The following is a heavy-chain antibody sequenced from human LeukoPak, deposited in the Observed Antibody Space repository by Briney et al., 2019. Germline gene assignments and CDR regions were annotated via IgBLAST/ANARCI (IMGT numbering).Heavy chain of an antibody. V-gene: IGHV4-59*08. CDR1: DVSISDYY. J-gene: IGHJ3*01. D-gene: IGHD6-13*01. Sequence: SETLSLTCAVSDVSISDYYWSWIRQPPGKGLEWIGYIYHTGDSNQNPSLKGRVTVTLDTPKNQVSLKVTFVTAADTAVYYCARHDGSSWYYAFDVWGQGTMVTVSS. CDR3: ARHDGSSWYYAFDV. CDR2: IYHTGDS.